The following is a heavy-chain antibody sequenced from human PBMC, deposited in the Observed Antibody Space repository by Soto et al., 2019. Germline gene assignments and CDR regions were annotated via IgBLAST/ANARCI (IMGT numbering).Heavy chain of an antibody. Sequence: QVQLQESGPGLVKPSQTLSLTCTVSGGSISSGDYYWSLIRQPPGNGLEWIGYIYYSGSTYYNPSLKSRVTISVDTSKNQFSLKLSSVTAADTAVYYCASEMVRGRYYYYYGMDVWGQGTTVTVSS. D-gene: IGHD3-10*01. V-gene: IGHV4-30-4*01. CDR3: ASEMVRGRYYYYYGMDV. CDR1: GGSISSGDYY. CDR2: IYYSGST. J-gene: IGHJ6*02.